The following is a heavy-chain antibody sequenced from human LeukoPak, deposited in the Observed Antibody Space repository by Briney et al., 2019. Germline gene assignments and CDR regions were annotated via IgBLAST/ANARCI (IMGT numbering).Heavy chain of an antibody. CDR3: AGGDPFNYYMDV. V-gene: IGHV1-69*05. Sequence: SVKVSCKASGGTFSGHAISWVRQAPGQGLEWMGGAIPIFGATNYTQRFQGRITITTDESTTTAYMELTSLRSEDTAVYFCAGGDPFNYYMDVWGKGTSVTVFS. D-gene: IGHD4-17*01. CDR2: AIPIFGAT. CDR1: GGTFSGHA. J-gene: IGHJ6*03.